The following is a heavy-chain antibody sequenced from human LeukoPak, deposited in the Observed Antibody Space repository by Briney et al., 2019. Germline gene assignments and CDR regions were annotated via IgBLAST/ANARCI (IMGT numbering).Heavy chain of an antibody. J-gene: IGHJ4*02. CDR2: INPNNSAT. V-gene: IGHV1-2*02. CDR1: GYTFTSDG. D-gene: IGHD5-24*01. CDR3: ARVELTTTTANDF. Sequence: ASVKVSCKASGYTFTSDGISWVRQAPGQGLEWMGWINPNNSATDYAQTFQGRVTMARDTSISSVYMELSRLRSDDTAMYYCARVELTTTTANDFWGQGTQVTVSS.